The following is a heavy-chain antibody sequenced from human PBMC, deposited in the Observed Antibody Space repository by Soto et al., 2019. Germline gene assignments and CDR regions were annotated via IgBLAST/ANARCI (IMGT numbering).Heavy chain of an antibody. J-gene: IGHJ5*02. Sequence: QVQLVQSGAEVKKPGASVKVSCKASGYSFTTYGISWVRQAPGQGLEWMGWISDYNGKTNYGQKFQGGVTMTTHTSTSTAYMELMSLTSSDTAVYFCARARGAVGDTHNWFDPWGQGTLVTVSS. D-gene: IGHD2-15*01. CDR1: GYSFTTYG. CDR2: ISDYNGKT. CDR3: ARARGAVGDTHNWFDP. V-gene: IGHV1-18*01.